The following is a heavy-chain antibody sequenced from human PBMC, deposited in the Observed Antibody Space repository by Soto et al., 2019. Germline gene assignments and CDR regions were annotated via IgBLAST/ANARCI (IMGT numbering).Heavy chain of an antibody. D-gene: IGHD2-15*01. J-gene: IGHJ6*04. CDR3: ARDDVLCDGGRCYGVPLDV. CDR2: IRSGGPT. CDR1: GFTVSSKY. Sequence: EVQLVESGGGLVQPGGSLRLSCAASGFTVSSKYMSWVRQAPGKGLEWVSLIRSGGPTYYADSVKGRFTISSDTSENTVHLQMDSLRAEDTAVYYCARDDVLCDGGRCYGVPLDVWGEGTTVTVSS. V-gene: IGHV3-66*01.